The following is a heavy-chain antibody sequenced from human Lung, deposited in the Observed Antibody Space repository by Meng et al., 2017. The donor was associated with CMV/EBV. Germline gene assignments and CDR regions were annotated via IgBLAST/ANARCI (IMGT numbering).Heavy chain of an antibody. Sequence: KISCKASGGTFRSYAISWVRQAPGQGLEWMGGFIPVFGTANYAQKFQGRVTITTDESTSTAYMELSSLRSEDTAIYYCARGLTIAVAGTKFGSWGQGXLVTVSS. V-gene: IGHV1-69*05. CDR3: ARGLTIAVAGTKFGS. J-gene: IGHJ4*02. CDR1: GGTFRSYA. D-gene: IGHD6-13*01. CDR2: FIPVFGTA.